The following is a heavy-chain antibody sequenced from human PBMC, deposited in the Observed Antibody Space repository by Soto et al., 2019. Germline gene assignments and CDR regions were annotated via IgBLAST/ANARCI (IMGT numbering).Heavy chain of an antibody. CDR1: GYAFTNHW. CDR2: IDPSDSYI. J-gene: IGHJ6*02. CDR3: ALPPHFDYGMDV. V-gene: IGHV5-10-1*01. Sequence: PGESLKISCQASGYAFTNHWISWVRQMPGKGLEWMGRIDPSDSYINYSPSLEGRVTISADKSISTAYLQWSSLKASDTAMYYCALPPHFDYGMDVWGQGTTVTVSS. D-gene: IGHD3-3*02.